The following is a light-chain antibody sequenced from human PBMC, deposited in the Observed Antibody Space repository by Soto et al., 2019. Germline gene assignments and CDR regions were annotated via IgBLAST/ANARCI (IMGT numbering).Light chain of an antibody. CDR3: QHYHIWPIP. CDR1: ESVSSN. J-gene: IGKJ4*01. Sequence: VMADYPDTRSVSRRERASISCRASESVSSNLAWYQQTPGQTPRLLIYATSTRATGIPARFSGSGSGTEFNLTISSMQSEDFVVYYCQHYHIWPIPFGGGTKVDIK. CDR2: ATS. V-gene: IGKV3-15*01.